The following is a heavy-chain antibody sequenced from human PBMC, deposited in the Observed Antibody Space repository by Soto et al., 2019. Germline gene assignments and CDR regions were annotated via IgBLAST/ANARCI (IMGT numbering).Heavy chain of an antibody. V-gene: IGHV3-30*18. J-gene: IGHJ4*02. CDR3: AKEVWLNY. CDR1: GFTFSSYG. CDR2: ISYDGSNK. Sequence: QVHVEESGGGVVQPGRSLRLSCAASGFTFSSYGMHWVRQAPGKGLEWVAVISYDGSNKYYADSVKGRFTISRDNSKNTLYLQMNSLRVEDTAVYYCAKEVWLNYWGQGTLVTVSS. D-gene: IGHD5-12*01.